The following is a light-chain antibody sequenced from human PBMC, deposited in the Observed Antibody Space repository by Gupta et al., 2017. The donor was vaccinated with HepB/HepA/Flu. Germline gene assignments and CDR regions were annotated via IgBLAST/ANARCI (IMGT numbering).Light chain of an antibody. CDR3: QQRCRTPRT. Sequence: DIQMTQSPSSLSASVGDRVTITCRASQTIDNHLNWFQQKPGKAPELLSYSTSNLQTGVPSRFSGSGSGTDCARTISSLQPEDFATYYCQQRCRTPRTFGQGTKVESK. CDR2: STS. CDR1: QTIDNH. V-gene: IGKV1-39*01. J-gene: IGKJ1*01.